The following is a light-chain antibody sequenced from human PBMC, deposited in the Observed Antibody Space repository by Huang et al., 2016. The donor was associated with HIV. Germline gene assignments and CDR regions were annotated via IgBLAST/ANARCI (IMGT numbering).Light chain of an antibody. Sequence: VMTQTPAILSVSPGERATLSCRASQSVTSNLAWYQQKPGHAPRLLIDSASTRATGIPAMCSVSGYGTEFTLTISSLQSEDFAVYYCQHYNNWPWWTFGQGTKVEIK. V-gene: IGKV3-15*01. CDR3: QHYNNWPWWT. J-gene: IGKJ1*01. CDR1: QSVTSN. CDR2: SAS.